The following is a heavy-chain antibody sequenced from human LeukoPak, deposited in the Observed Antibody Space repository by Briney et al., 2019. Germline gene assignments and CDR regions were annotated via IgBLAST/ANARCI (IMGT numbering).Heavy chain of an antibody. CDR1: GFTFSSYS. V-gene: IGHV3-48*01. CDR3: AKFFTGEYVRAFDV. CDR2: ISSSGSTI. J-gene: IGHJ3*01. Sequence: PGGSLRLSCAASGFTFSSYSMNWVRQAPGKGLEWVSYISSSGSTIYYADSVKGRFTISRDNSKNTLYLQMNSLRAEDTAVYYCAKFFTGEYVRAFDVWGQGTMVTVSS. D-gene: IGHD3-10*02.